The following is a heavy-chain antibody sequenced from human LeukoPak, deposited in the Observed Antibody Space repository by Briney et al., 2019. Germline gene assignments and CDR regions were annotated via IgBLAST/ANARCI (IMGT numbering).Heavy chain of an antibody. Sequence: SETLSLTCAVYGGSFSGYYWSWIRQPPGKGLEWIGEINHSGSTNYNPPLKSRVTISVDTSKNQFSLKLSSVTAADTAVYYCAKAVAGTEYFQHWGQGTLVTVSS. V-gene: IGHV4-34*01. CDR3: AKAVAGTEYFQH. D-gene: IGHD6-19*01. CDR2: INHSGST. CDR1: GGSFSGYY. J-gene: IGHJ1*01.